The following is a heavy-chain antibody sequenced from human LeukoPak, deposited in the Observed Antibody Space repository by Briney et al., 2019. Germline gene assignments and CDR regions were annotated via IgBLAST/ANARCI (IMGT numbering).Heavy chain of an antibody. D-gene: IGHD3/OR15-3a*01. CDR2: ISGTSGST. CDR1: GFTFSNYA. J-gene: IGHJ4*02. CDR3: AKVRTGHFFDY. V-gene: IGHV3-23*01. Sequence: PRGSLRLSCAASGFTFSNYAMSWVRQAPGKGLEWVSSISGTSGSTYYADSVKGRFTISRDSSKNTLSLQMNSLRAEDTAVYYCAKVRTGHFFDYWGQGTLVTVSS.